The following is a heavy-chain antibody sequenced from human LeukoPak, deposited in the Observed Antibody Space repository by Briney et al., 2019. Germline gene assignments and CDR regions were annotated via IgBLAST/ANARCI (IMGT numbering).Heavy chain of an antibody. Sequence: GGSLRLSCAASGFTFSSYWMSWVRQAPGKGLEWVASIKQDGSEKYYVDSVKGRFTFSRDNAKNSLYLQMDSLRAEDTAIYYCARDKSAGADTGSSFYYWGQGALVTVSS. CDR2: IKQDGSEK. J-gene: IGHJ4*02. V-gene: IGHV3-7*03. CDR1: GFTFSSYW. CDR3: ARDKSAGADTGSSFYY. D-gene: IGHD3-10*01.